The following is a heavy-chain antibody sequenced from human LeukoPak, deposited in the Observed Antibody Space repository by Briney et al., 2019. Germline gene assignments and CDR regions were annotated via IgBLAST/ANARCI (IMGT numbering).Heavy chain of an antibody. CDR3: ARETTGAGTARPFDY. Sequence: SETLSLTCAVYGGSFSGYYWSWIRQPPGKGLEWIGEINHSGRTNYNPSLKSRVTISVDTSKNQFSLKLSSVTAADTAVYFCARETTGAGTARPFDYWGQGTLVTVSS. CDR2: INHSGRT. D-gene: IGHD6-13*01. V-gene: IGHV4-34*01. J-gene: IGHJ4*02. CDR1: GGSFSGYY.